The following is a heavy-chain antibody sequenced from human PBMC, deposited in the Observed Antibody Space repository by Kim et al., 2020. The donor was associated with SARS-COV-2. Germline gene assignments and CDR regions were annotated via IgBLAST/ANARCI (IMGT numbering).Heavy chain of an antibody. D-gene: IGHD3-10*01. CDR1: GYTFTSYA. J-gene: IGHJ3*02. CDR3: ATITGSGPEADAFDI. CDR2: INAGNGNT. V-gene: IGHV1-3*01. Sequence: ASVKVSCKASGYTFTSYAMHWVRQAPGQRLEWMGWINAGNGNTKYSQKFQGRVTITRDTSASTAYMELSSLRSEDTAVYYCATITGSGPEADAFDIWGQGTMVTVSS.